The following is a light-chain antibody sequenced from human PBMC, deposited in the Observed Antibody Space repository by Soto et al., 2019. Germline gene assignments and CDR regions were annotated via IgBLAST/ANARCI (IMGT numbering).Light chain of an antibody. Sequence: EVVMTQSPATLSVSPGERVTLSCRASQSINAHLAWYQQKPGQAPRLLIHGASTRATGIPARFSGSGFGTEFIXXIXSXXSEDFAFYYCQQYNTWLWTFGQGTKVEIQ. CDR2: GAS. V-gene: IGKV3-15*01. CDR1: QSINAH. J-gene: IGKJ1*01. CDR3: QQYNTWLWT.